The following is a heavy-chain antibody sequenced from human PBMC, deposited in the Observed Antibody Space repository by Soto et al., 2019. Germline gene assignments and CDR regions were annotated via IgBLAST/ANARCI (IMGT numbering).Heavy chain of an antibody. J-gene: IGHJ6*03. CDR1: GFTLSGYS. CDR3: ARRARRDFYYIDV. CDR2: ISSNGVGK. V-gene: IGHV3-64*01. D-gene: IGHD6-6*01. Sequence: EVQLAESGGGLAQPGGSLRLSCAASGFTLSGYSMDWVRQAPGKGLEYVSGISSNGVGKYYANSVQGRFTISRDNSKNTVYIQMGSLRPEDMAVYYGARRARRDFYYIDVWGKGTTVTVSS.